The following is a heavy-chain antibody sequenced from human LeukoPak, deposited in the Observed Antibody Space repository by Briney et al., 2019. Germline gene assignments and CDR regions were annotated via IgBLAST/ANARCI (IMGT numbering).Heavy chain of an antibody. CDR2: IYSGGST. CDR1: GFTGSSNY. V-gene: IGHV3-53*01. CDR3: ARGGGDLAYCGGDCLSDAFDI. J-gene: IGHJ3*02. D-gene: IGHD2-21*02. Sequence: PGGSLRLSCAASGFTGSSNYMSWVRQAPGRGLEWDSVIYSGGSTYYADSVKGRFTISRDNSENTLYLQMNSLRAEDTGVYYCARGGGDLAYCGGDCLSDAFDIWGQGTMVTVSS.